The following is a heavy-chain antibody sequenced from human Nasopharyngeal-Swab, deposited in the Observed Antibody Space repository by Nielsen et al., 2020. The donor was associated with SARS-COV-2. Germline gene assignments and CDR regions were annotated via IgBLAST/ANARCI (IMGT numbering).Heavy chain of an antibody. CDR3: TRDLSRPVDL. CDR2: VNEDGTTI. J-gene: IGHJ4*01. CDR1: GFRLSDYW. V-gene: IGHV3-74*03. D-gene: IGHD2-2*01. Sequence: GESLKISCGSSGFRLSDYWMHWVRQVPGKGLEWVARVNEDGTTITYADSVKGRFTISRDYAKNTLFLRMRSLRDDDTAVYYCTRDLSRPVDLWGLGILVTVSS.